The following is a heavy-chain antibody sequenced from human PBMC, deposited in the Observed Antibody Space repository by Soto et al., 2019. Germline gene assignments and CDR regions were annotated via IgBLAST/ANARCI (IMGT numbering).Heavy chain of an antibody. V-gene: IGHV1-3*01. CDR2: INVGNGNT. Sequence: VSCKASGYTYISYSMHWVRQAPGQRLEWMGWINVGNGNTKYSQNFQGRVTINQDTSASTAYMELSSLTSEDTAVYYCARQRNSLYSGYATWGQGTLVTAPQ. CDR1: GYTYISYS. CDR3: ARQRNSLYSGYAT. D-gene: IGHD5-12*01. J-gene: IGHJ5*02.